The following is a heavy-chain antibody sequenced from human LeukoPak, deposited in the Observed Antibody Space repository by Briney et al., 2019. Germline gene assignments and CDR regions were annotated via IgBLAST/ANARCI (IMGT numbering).Heavy chain of an antibody. D-gene: IGHD6-6*01. J-gene: IGHJ6*03. CDR1: GGYISSYY. V-gene: IGHV4-59*01. Sequence: SETLSLTCTVSGGYISSYYWSWIRQSPGKGLEWIGYIYYSGSTNYNPSLKSRVTISVDTSKNQFSLKLSSVTAADTAVYYCARVSSSSSWYYYYMDVWGKGTTVTVSS. CDR3: ARVSSSSSWYYYYMDV. CDR2: IYYSGST.